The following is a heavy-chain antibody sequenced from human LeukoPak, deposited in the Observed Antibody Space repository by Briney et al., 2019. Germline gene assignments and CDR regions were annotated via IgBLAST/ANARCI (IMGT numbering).Heavy chain of an antibody. CDR2: IYYSGST. V-gene: IGHV4-59*08. CDR3: ARGVGTAMVPDFDY. D-gene: IGHD5-18*01. Sequence: NSSETLSLTCTVSGGSISSYYWSWIRQPPGKGLEWIGYIYYSGSTNYNPSLKSRVTISVDTSKNQFSLKLSSVTAADTAVYYCARGVGTAMVPDFDYWGQGTLVTVSS. J-gene: IGHJ4*02. CDR1: GGSISSYY.